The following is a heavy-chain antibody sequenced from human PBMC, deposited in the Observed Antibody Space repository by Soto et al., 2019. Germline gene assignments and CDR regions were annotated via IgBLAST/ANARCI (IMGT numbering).Heavy chain of an antibody. CDR1: GFTVNNFG. Sequence: QVHLVESGGGVVQPGRSLRLSCAASGFTVNNFGMHWVRQAPGKGPEWVAMISHDGTAKYYADSVKGRFTISRDNSKNTLYLQMNNLRTEDTAVYYCAKDVFSGGWYTYFDHWGQGTLVTVSS. CDR2: ISHDGTAK. J-gene: IGHJ4*02. D-gene: IGHD6-19*01. V-gene: IGHV3-30*18. CDR3: AKDVFSGGWYTYFDH.